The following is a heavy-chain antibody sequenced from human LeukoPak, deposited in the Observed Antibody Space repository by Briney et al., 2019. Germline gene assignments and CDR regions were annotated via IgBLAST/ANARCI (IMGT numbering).Heavy chain of an antibody. CDR3: AKDVYDCSGGSCPQYYYVMDV. CDR2: IRFDGSEK. J-gene: IGHJ6*02. CDR1: GFTVSNNY. Sequence: GGSLRLSCAASGFTVSNNYMSWVRQAPGKGLEWVSFIRFDGSEKYYADSVRGRFTISRDNSKNTLSLQMNSLRAEDTALYYCAKDVYDCSGGSCPQYYYVMDVWGQGTTVTVSS. D-gene: IGHD2-15*01. V-gene: IGHV3-30*02.